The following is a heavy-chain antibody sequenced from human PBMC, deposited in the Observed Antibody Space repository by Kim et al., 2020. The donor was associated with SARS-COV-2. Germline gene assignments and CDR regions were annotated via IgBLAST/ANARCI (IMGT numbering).Heavy chain of an antibody. V-gene: IGHV1-46*01. Sequence: ASVKVSCKASGYTFTSYYMHWVRQAPGQGLEWMGIINPSGGSTSYAQKFQGRVTMTRDTSTSTVYMELSSLRSEDTAVYYCARDYDYVWGSYSYYYYYGMDVWGQGTTVTVSS. CDR1: GYTFTSYY. D-gene: IGHD3-16*01. CDR2: INPSGGST. J-gene: IGHJ6*02. CDR3: ARDYDYVWGSYSYYYYYGMDV.